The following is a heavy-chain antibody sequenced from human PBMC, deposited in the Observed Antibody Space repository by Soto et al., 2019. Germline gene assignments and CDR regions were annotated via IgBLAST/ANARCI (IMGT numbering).Heavy chain of an antibody. D-gene: IGHD2-8*01. CDR1: GFTFSDYA. CDR3: AKAATSLNVVWDPFDT. Sequence: EVQLLESGGGVVQPGGSLRLSCAASGFTFSDYAMSWVRQTPGKGLQWGSGVGGSDDDKHYADSVRGRFIVSRDNSKNTLYLQMNRLRADNTAIYYFAKAATSLNVVWDPFDTWGKGKEVTVSS. CDR2: VGGSDDDK. J-gene: IGHJ3*02. V-gene: IGHV3-23*01.